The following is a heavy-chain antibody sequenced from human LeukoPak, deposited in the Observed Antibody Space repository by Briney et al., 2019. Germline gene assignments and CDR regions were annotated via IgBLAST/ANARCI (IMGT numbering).Heavy chain of an antibody. V-gene: IGHV4-59*01. CDR3: ARAVYDFWSGHPNYYGMDV. Sequence: SETLSLTCTVSGGSISSYYWSWIRQPPGKGLEWIGYIYYSGSTNYNPSLKSRVTISVDTSKNQFSLKLSSVTAADTAVYYCARAVYDFWSGHPNYYGMDVWGQGTTVTVSS. J-gene: IGHJ6*02. CDR2: IYYSGST. D-gene: IGHD3-3*01. CDR1: GGSISSYY.